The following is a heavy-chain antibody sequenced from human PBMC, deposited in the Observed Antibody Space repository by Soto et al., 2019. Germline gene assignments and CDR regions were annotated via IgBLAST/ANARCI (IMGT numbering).Heavy chain of an antibody. V-gene: IGHV1-3*01. D-gene: IGHD3-10*01. CDR2: INAGNGNT. Sequence: ASVKVSCKASGYTFTSYAMHWVRQAPGQRLEWMGWINAGNGNTKYSQKFQGRVTITRDTSASTAYMELSSLRSEDTTVYYCARVPHPYYYGSGSYSFWFDPWGQGTLVTVSS. CDR1: GYTFTSYA. CDR3: ARVPHPYYYGSGSYSFWFDP. J-gene: IGHJ5*02.